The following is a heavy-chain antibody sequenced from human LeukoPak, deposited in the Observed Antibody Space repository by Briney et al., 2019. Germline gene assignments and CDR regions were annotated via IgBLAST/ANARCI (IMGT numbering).Heavy chain of an antibody. CDR1: GYTFTSYG. V-gene: IGHV1-18*04. CDR3: TRVPVVPAAGDY. CDR2: ISAYNGNT. Sequence: ASVKVSCKASGYTFTSYGISRVRQAPGQGLEWMGWISAYNGNTNYAQKLQGRVTMTTDTSTSTAYMELRSLGSDDTAVYYCTRVPVVPAAGDYWGQGTLVTVSS. J-gene: IGHJ4*02. D-gene: IGHD2-2*01.